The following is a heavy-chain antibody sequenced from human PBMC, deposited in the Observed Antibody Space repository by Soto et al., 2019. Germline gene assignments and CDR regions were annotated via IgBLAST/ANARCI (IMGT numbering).Heavy chain of an antibody. CDR3: ARDRRQWQHVDWFDP. Sequence: PGGSLRLSCAGSGFTFSSYWMSWVRQAPGKGLEWVANIKQDGSEKYYVDSVKGRFTISRDNAKNSLYLQMNSLRAEDTAVYYCARDRRQWQHVDWFDPWGQGTLVTVSS. D-gene: IGHD6-19*01. CDR1: GFTFSSYW. V-gene: IGHV3-7*01. J-gene: IGHJ5*02. CDR2: IKQDGSEK.